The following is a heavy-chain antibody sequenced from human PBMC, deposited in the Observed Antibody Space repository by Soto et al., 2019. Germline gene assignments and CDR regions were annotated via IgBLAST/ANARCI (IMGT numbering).Heavy chain of an antibody. V-gene: IGHV4-31*03. CDR3: ARDRGKEFDYYDSSGYYSPFDY. D-gene: IGHD3-22*01. CDR1: GGSISSGGYY. CDR2: IYYSGST. J-gene: IGHJ4*02. Sequence: PSETLSLTCTVSGGSISSGGYYWSWIRQHPGKGLEWIGYIYYSGSTYYNPSLKSRVTISVDTSKNQFSLKLSSVTAADTAVYYCARDRGKEFDYYDSSGYYSPFDYWGQGTLVTVSS.